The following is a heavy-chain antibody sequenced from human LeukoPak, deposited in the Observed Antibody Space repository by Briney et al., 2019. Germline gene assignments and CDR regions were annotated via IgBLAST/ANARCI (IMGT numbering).Heavy chain of an antibody. D-gene: IGHD1-26*01. V-gene: IGHV3-48*04. J-gene: IGHJ3*02. CDR2: ISSSSSTI. CDR3: AYGGATTHDAFDI. CDR1: GFTFSSYS. Sequence: GGPLRLSCAASGFTFSSYSMKWVRQAPGKGLEGVSYISSSSSTIYYADSVKGRFTISRDNAKNSLYLQMNSLRAEDTAVYYCAYGGATTHDAFDIWGQGTMVTVSS.